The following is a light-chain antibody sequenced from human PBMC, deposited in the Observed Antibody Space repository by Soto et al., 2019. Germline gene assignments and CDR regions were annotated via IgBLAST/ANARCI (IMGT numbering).Light chain of an antibody. V-gene: IGLV2-11*01. J-gene: IGLJ1*01. CDR3: CSYAGSYSYV. CDR2: DVT. Sequence: QSALTQPRSVSGSPGQSVTISCTGTTNNVGNYNYVSWYQQHPSKAPKLMISDVTEQPSGVPDRFSASKSGITASLTISGLQAEDEADYYCCSYAGSYSYVFGTGTRSPS. CDR1: TNNVGNYNY.